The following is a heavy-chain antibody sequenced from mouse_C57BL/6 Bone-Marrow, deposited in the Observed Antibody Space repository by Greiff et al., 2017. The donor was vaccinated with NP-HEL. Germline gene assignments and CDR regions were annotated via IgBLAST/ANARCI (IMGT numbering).Heavy chain of an antibody. V-gene: IGHV1-61*01. Sequence: QVQLQQPGAELVRPGSSVKLSCKASGYTFTSYWMDWVKQRPGQGLEWIGNIYPSDSETHYNQKFKDKATLTVDKSSSTAYMQLSSLTSEDSAVYYCARRAGSSHSDYGGQGTTLTVSS. J-gene: IGHJ2*01. CDR1: GYTFTSYW. CDR3: ARRAGSSHSDY. CDR2: IYPSDSET. D-gene: IGHD1-1*01.